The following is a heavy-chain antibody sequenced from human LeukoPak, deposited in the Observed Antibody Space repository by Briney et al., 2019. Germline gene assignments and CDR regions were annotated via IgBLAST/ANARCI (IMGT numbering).Heavy chain of an antibody. CDR1: GYTLIELS. Sequence: ASVKVSCKVSGYTLIELSMHWVRQAPGKGLEWMGGFDPEDGETIYAQMFQGRVTMIEDTSTDTAYMELSSLRSEDTAVYYCARGFADYNFDYWGQGTLVTVSS. D-gene: IGHD4-11*01. J-gene: IGHJ4*02. CDR2: FDPEDGET. CDR3: ARGFADYNFDY. V-gene: IGHV1-24*01.